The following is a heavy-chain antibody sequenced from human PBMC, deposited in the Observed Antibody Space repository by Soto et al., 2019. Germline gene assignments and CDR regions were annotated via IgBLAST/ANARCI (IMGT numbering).Heavy chain of an antibody. CDR1: GFTFSSYA. Sequence: GGSLRLSCAASGFTFSSYAMNWVRQAPGKGLEWVSVISGSDGSTYYADSVKGRFTISRDNAENSVYLEMDSLRAEDTALYYCARDVDADFRTDFDYWGRGTLVTVSS. J-gene: IGHJ4*02. CDR2: ISGSDGST. D-gene: IGHD4-17*01. V-gene: IGHV3-23*01. CDR3: ARDVDADFRTDFDY.